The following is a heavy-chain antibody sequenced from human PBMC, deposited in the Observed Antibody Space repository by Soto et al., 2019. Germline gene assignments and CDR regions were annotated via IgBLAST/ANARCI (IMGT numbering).Heavy chain of an antibody. CDR1: GGTFNKYA. CDR3: ARQFDYDTSGYYYAY. V-gene: IGHV1-69*13. Sequence: SVKVSCKASGGTFNKYAIDWVRQAPGQGLEWMGGITPLFGTPNYAQRFQGRVTISADEVTSTAYMELRSLRSDDTGVYYCARQFDYDTSGYYYAYWGQGTLVTVS. J-gene: IGHJ4*02. D-gene: IGHD3-22*01. CDR2: ITPLFGTP.